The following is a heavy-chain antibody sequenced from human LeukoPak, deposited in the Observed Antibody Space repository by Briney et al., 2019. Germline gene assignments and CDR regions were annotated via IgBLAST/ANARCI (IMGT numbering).Heavy chain of an antibody. CDR3: ARVGLSGGWSDY. D-gene: IGHD6-19*01. Sequence: GGSLRLSCAASGFTFSSYGMHWVRQAPGKGLEWVAVISYDGSKKYYADSVKGRLTISRDNSKNTLYLQMNSLRAEDTAVYYCARVGLSGGWSDYWGQGTLVTVSS. CDR2: ISYDGSKK. V-gene: IGHV3-30*19. CDR1: GFTFSSYG. J-gene: IGHJ4*02.